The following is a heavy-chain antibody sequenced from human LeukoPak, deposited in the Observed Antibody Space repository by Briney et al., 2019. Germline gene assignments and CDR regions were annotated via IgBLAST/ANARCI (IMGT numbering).Heavy chain of an antibody. Sequence: GASVKVSCKASGYTFTSYNMQWVRQAPGQGLEWMGIINPSGGDTGYAQKFQGRVTITADESTSTAYMELSSLRSEDTAVYYCAIDILTGYSYYYYGMDVWGQGTTVTVSS. CDR3: AIDILTGYSYYYYGMDV. CDR2: INPSGGDT. CDR1: GYTFTSYN. V-gene: IGHV1-46*01. D-gene: IGHD3-9*01. J-gene: IGHJ6*02.